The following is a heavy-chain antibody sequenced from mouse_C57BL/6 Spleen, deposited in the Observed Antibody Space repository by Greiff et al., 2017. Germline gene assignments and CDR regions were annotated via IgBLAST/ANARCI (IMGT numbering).Heavy chain of an antibody. V-gene: IGHV1-15*01. J-gene: IGHJ2*01. D-gene: IGHD1-1*01. Sequence: VQVVESGAELVRPGASVTLSCKASGYTFTDYEMHWVKQTPVHGLEWIGAIDPETGGTAYNQKFKGKAILTADKSSSTAYMELRSLTSEDSAVYYCTRYHYGSSYDYWGQGTTLTVSS. CDR2: IDPETGGT. CDR3: TRYHYGSSYDY. CDR1: GYTFTDYE.